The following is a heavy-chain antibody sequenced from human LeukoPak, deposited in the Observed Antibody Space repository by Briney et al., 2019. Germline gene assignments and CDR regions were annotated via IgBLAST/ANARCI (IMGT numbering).Heavy chain of an antibody. V-gene: IGHV5-51*01. CDR2: IYPVDSDT. D-gene: IGHD6-19*01. CDR3: ARRGSSGWYYFDY. CDR1: GYSFTSYC. Sequence: GESLKISCKGSGYSFTSYCIGWVRQMPGKGLEWMGIIYPVDSDTRYSPSFQGQVTISADKSISTAYLQWSSLKASDTAMYYCARRGSSGWYYFDYWGQGTLVTVSS. J-gene: IGHJ4*02.